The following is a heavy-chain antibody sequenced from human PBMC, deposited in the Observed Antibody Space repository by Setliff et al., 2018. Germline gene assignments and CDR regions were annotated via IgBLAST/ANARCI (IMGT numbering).Heavy chain of an antibody. Sequence: ASVKVSCKASGYTFTSYGISWVRQAPGQGLEWMGWISAYNGNTNYAQKPQGRVTMTTDTSTSTAYMELRSLRSDDTAVYYCARVLSPSSSWRGWFDPWGQGTLVTVPQ. V-gene: IGHV1-18*01. D-gene: IGHD6-13*01. CDR1: GYTFTSYG. J-gene: IGHJ5*02. CDR2: ISAYNGNT. CDR3: ARVLSPSSSWRGWFDP.